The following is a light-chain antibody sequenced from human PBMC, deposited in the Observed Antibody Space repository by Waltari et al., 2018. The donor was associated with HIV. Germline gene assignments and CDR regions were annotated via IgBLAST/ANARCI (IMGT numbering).Light chain of an antibody. CDR3: TSFTSNYTVI. CDR2: EVF. CDR1: TRYFGLYYF. Sequence: QSALTQPASVSGSPGQSITISCTGSTRYFGLYYFISWYQQHPGGVPRVIIYEVFRRPSGVSSRFSGSKSGNTASLTISWLQTEDEADYYCTSFTSNYTVIFGGGTKVTVL. J-gene: IGLJ2*01. V-gene: IGLV2-14*01.